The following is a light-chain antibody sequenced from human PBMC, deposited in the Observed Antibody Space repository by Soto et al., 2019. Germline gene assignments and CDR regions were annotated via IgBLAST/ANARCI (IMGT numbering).Light chain of an antibody. CDR1: QSVARK. V-gene: IGKV3D-15*01. CDR2: SAS. CDR3: QQYGNSPSA. Sequence: EILMTQSPATLSVSPGERSTLAFRASQSVARKLAWYQQKPGQAPRLLIWSASRRTTGIPDRFSGSGSGTDFTLTISRLEPEDFAVYYCQQYGNSPSAFGQGTKVDIK. J-gene: IGKJ1*01.